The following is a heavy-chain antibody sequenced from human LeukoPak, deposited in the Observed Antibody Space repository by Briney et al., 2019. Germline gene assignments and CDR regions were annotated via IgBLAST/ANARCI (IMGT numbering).Heavy chain of an antibody. Sequence: ASVKVSCKVSGESFTGFGMHWVRQAPGKGLEWMGGLVPENYQTIYAQNFQGRVTMTEDTSTDTAYMELSSLRSEDTAIYYCALASDYYDSSGYYLVIWGQGTLVTVSA. CDR2: LVPENYQT. J-gene: IGHJ3*02. D-gene: IGHD3-22*01. CDR3: ALASDYYDSSGYYLVI. CDR1: GESFTGFG. V-gene: IGHV1-24*01.